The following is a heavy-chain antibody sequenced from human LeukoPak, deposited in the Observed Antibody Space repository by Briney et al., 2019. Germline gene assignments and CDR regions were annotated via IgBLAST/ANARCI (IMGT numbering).Heavy chain of an antibody. J-gene: IGHJ4*02. CDR2: IKQDGSEK. CDR1: GFTFSSYW. V-gene: IGHV3-7*01. D-gene: IGHD5-18*01. Sequence: GGSQRLSCAASGFTFSSYWMSWVRQAPGKGLEWVANIKQDGSEKYYVDSVKGRFTISRDNAKNSLYLQMNSLRAEDTAVYYCARVVDTATGELYYFDYWGQGTLVTVSS. CDR3: ARVVDTATGELYYFDY.